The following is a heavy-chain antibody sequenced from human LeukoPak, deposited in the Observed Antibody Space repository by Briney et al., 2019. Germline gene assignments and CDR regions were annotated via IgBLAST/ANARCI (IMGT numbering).Heavy chain of an antibody. V-gene: IGHV1-8*01. Sequence: ASVKDSCKASRYTFTSYDINGVRQATGQGREWMGRMNPNSGNTGYAQKFQGRVTMTRNTSISTAYMELSSLRSEDTAVYYCAMRYCYGSGSYYSWFDPWGQGTLVTVSS. J-gene: IGHJ5*02. D-gene: IGHD3-10*01. CDR2: MNPNSGNT. CDR3: AMRYCYGSGSYYSWFDP. CDR1: RYTFTSYD.